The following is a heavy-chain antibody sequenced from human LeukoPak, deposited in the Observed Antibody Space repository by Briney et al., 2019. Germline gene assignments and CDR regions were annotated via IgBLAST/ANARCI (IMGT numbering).Heavy chain of an antibody. D-gene: IGHD4-11*01. CDR2: IYSGGST. V-gene: IGHV3-66*02. J-gene: IGHJ4*02. CDR3: ARPRRQYGLGLGY. Sequence: QTVGSLRLSCAASGFTVSSNYMSWVRQAPGKGLEWVSVIYSGGSTYYADSVKGRFTISRDNSKNALYLQMNSLRAEDTAVYYCARPRRQYGLGLGYWGQGTLVTVSS. CDR1: GFTVSSNY.